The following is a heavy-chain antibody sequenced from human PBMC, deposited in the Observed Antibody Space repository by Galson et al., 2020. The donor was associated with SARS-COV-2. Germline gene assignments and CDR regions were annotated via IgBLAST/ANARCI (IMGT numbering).Heavy chain of an antibody. CDR2: IYSGGST. Sequence: GESLKISCAASGFTVSSNYMSWVRQAPGKGLEWVSVIYSGGSTYYADSVKGRFTISRHNSKNTLYLQMNSLRAEDTAVYYCARSYGDFYFDYWGQGTLFTVSS. CDR3: ARSYGDFYFDY. V-gene: IGHV3-53*04. J-gene: IGHJ4*02. D-gene: IGHD4-17*01. CDR1: GFTVSSNY.